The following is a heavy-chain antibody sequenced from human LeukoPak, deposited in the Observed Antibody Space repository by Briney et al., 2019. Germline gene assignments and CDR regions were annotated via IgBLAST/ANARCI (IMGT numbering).Heavy chain of an antibody. D-gene: IGHD4-11*01. CDR1: GGSISSGGYY. J-gene: IGHJ6*02. V-gene: IGHV4-31*03. CDR3: ARDRGRPTTVTKRYYYYYGMDV. CDR2: IYYSGST. Sequence: SWETLSLTCTVSGGSISSGGYYWSWIRQHPGKGLEWIGYIYYSGSTYYNPSLKSRVTISVDTSKNQFSLKLSSVTAADTAVYYCARDRGRPTTVTKRYYYYYGMDVWGQGTTVTVSS.